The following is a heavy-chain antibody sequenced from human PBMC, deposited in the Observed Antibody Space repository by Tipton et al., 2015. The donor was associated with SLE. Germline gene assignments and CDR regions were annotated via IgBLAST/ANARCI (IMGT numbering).Heavy chain of an antibody. V-gene: IGHV4-39*07. Sequence: TLSLTCTVSGGSISTSPYFWGWIRQPPGKGLEWIGSIFYGGTTYYNPSLKSRVTISVDTSKNQFSLKLTSVTAADTAFYCCARRGYGDYGIDYWGQGTLVTVSS. CDR1: GGSISTSPYF. D-gene: IGHD4-17*01. CDR3: ARRGYGDYGIDY. J-gene: IGHJ4*02. CDR2: IFYGGTT.